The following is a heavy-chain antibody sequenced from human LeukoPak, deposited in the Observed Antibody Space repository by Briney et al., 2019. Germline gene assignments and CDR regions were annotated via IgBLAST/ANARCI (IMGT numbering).Heavy chain of an antibody. J-gene: IGHJ4*02. Sequence: ASVKVSCKASGYTFTSYYMHWVRQAPGQGLEWMGIINPSGGSTSYAQKFQGRVTMTRDTSTSTIYMELSSLRSEDTAVYYCARESSSGWYYYWGQGTLVTVSS. V-gene: IGHV1-46*01. D-gene: IGHD6-19*01. CDR3: ARESSSGWYYY. CDR1: GYTFTSYY. CDR2: INPSGGST.